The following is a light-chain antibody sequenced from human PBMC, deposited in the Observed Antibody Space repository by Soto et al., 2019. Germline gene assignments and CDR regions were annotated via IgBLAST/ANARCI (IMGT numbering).Light chain of an antibody. V-gene: IGLV2-14*01. CDR1: SSDVGAYNY. CDR3: SSYASSSTVI. J-gene: IGLJ2*01. Sequence: QSALTQPASVSGSPGQSITISCTGTSSDVGAYNYVSWYQQHPVKAPKLMICDVSSRPSGISNRFSGSKSGNTASLTISGVQAEDEADYYCSSYASSSTVIFGGGTKLTVL. CDR2: DVS.